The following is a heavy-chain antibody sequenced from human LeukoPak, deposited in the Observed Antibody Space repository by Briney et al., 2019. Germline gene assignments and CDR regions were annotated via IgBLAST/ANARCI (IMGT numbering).Heavy chain of an antibody. D-gene: IGHD6-6*01. Sequence: GGSLTLSCTASGFTVSSNYISWVRQAQGQGLELVSVIYTGGSTYYADSVKGRFTISRDNSKNTLYLQMNSLRAEDTAVYYCARVRPHPIIDVWGKGTTVTVSS. CDR3: ARVRPHPIIDV. CDR2: IYTGGST. V-gene: IGHV3-53*01. J-gene: IGHJ6*03. CDR1: GFTVSSNY.